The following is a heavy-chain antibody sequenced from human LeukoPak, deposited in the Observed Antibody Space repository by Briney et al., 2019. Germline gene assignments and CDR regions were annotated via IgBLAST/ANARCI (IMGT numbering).Heavy chain of an antibody. J-gene: IGHJ4*02. CDR1: GFTFSSYA. V-gene: IGHV3-30*04. CDR2: ISYDGSNK. CDR3: ATSLGGWFGELFSYFDY. Sequence: GGSLRLSCAASGFTFSSYAMHWVRQAPGKGLEWVAVISYDGSNKYYADSVKGRFTISRDNSKNTLYLQMNSLRAEDTAVYYSATSLGGWFGELFSYFDYWGQGTLVNVSS. D-gene: IGHD3-10*01.